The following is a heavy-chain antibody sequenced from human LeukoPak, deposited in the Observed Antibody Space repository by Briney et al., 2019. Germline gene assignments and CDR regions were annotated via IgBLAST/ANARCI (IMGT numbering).Heavy chain of an antibody. V-gene: IGHV4-4*09. J-gene: IGHJ5*02. Sequence: WETLSLTCTVSGGSNNSYYWSWIRQPPGKGLEWIGYTHPSGNTNYSPSLKSRVTISIDMSRNQFSLKLSSVTAADTAVYYCARKAPKKGWFDPWGQGTLVTVSS. CDR2: THPSGNT. CDR1: GGSNNSYY. CDR3: ARKAPKKGWFDP.